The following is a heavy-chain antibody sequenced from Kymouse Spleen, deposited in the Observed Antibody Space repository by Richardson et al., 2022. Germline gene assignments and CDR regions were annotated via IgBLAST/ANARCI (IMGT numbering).Heavy chain of an antibody. CDR3: TTWELLHGMDV. CDR1: GFTFSGSA. CDR2: IRSKANSYAT. V-gene: IGHV3-73*02. D-gene: IGHD1-26*01. J-gene: IGHJ6*02. Sequence: EVQLVESGGGLVQPGGSLKLSCAASGFTFSGSAMHWVRQASGKGLEWVGRIRSKANSYATAYAASVKGRFTISRDDSKNTAYLQMNSLKTEDTAVYYCTTWELLHGMDVWGQGTTVTVSS.